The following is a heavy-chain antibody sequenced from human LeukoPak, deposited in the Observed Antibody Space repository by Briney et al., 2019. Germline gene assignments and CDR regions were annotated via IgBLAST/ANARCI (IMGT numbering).Heavy chain of an antibody. Sequence: GASVKVSCKASGYTFTSYYMHWVRQAPGQGLEWMGIINPTGGSTSYAQKFQGRVTMTRDTSTSTVYMELSSLRSEDTAVYYCATGVEYYYDSSGYRLNYYGMDVXXXXXXVXXSS. CDR2: INPTGGST. D-gene: IGHD3-22*01. CDR1: GYTFTSYY. CDR3: ATGVEYYYDSSGYRLNYYGMDV. V-gene: IGHV1-46*01. J-gene: IGHJ6*01.